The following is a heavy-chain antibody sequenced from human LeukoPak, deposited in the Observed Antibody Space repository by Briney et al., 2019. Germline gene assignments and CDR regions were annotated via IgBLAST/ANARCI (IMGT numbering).Heavy chain of an antibody. Sequence: SVKVSCKASGGTFSSYAISWVRQAPGQGLEWMGGIIPIFGTANYAQKSQGRVTITADESTSTAYMELSSLRSEDTAVYYCARGYRYSSGWDPFSDYYYGMDVWGQGTTVTVSS. CDR2: IIPIFGTA. J-gene: IGHJ6*02. D-gene: IGHD6-19*01. V-gene: IGHV1-69*13. CDR1: GGTFSSYA. CDR3: ARGYRYSSGWDPFSDYYYGMDV.